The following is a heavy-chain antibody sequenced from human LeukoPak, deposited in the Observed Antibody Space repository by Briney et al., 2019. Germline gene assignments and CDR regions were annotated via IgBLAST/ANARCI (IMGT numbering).Heavy chain of an antibody. V-gene: IGHV4-61*02. J-gene: IGHJ4*02. CDR1: GGSISSGGYY. D-gene: IGHD3-3*01. Sequence: PSQTLSLTCTVSGGSISSGGYYWSWIRQPAGKGLEWIGRMYTSGNTNYNPSLKSRVTISVDTSKNQFSLKLSSVTAADTAVYYCARGPRKHTIFGVVIFWGFDYWGQGTLVTVSS. CDR3: ARGPRKHTIFGVVIFWGFDY. CDR2: MYTSGNT.